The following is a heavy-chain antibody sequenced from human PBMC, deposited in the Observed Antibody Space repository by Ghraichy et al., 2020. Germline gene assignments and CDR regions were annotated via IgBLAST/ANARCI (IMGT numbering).Heavy chain of an antibody. CDR1: GGSFSGYY. CDR2: INHSGST. D-gene: IGHD3-22*01. J-gene: IGHJ6*03. V-gene: IGHV4-34*01. CDR3: ARTYYYDSSGYYYYYYMDV. Sequence: SETLSLTCAVYGGSFSGYYWSWIRQPPGKGLEWIGEINHSGSTNYNPSLKSRVTISVDTSKNQFSLKLSSVTAADTAVYYCARTYYYDSSGYYYYYYMDVWGKGTTVTVSS.